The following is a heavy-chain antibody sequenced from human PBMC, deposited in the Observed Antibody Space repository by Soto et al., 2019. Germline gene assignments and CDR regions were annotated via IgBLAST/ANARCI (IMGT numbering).Heavy chain of an antibody. J-gene: IGHJ4*02. V-gene: IGHV3-30*04. CDR2: IAYDGSRG. D-gene: IGHD6-6*01. CDR1: GFSFSSYA. Sequence: QVHLVESGGGVVHPARSLRLSCVAPGFSFSSYAMHWVRRAPGKGLEWLAVIAYDGSRGYYADSVKGRFTISRDNSKNTLYQEMNSLRGEDTAVYYCAPRDYRSSGFEYWGQGTLVSVSS. CDR3: APRDYRSSGFEY.